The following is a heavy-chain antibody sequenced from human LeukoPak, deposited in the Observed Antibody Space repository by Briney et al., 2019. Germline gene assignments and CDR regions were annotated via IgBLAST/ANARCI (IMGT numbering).Heavy chain of an antibody. CDR3: AKSPYDFWSGDLSYYFDY. D-gene: IGHD3-3*01. J-gene: IGHJ4*02. Sequence: PGGSLRLSCAASGFTFSSYAMSWVCQAPGKGLEWVSAISGSGGSTYYADSVKGRFTISRDNSKNTLYLQMNSLRAEDTAVYYCAKSPYDFWSGDLSYYFDYWGQGTLVTVSS. CDR1: GFTFSSYA. V-gene: IGHV3-23*01. CDR2: ISGSGGST.